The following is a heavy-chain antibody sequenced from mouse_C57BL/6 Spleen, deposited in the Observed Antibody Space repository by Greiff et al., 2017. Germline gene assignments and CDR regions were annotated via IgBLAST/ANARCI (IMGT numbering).Heavy chain of an antibody. CDR1: GYSIPSGYY. V-gene: IGHV3-6*01. CDR2: ISYDGSN. CDR3: ARVPDLLYYAMDY. Sequence: EVQLQESGPGLVKPSQSLSLTCSVTGYSIPSGYYWNWIRQFPGNKLEWMGYISYDGSNNYNPSLKNRISITRDTSKHQFFLKLNSVTTEDTATYYCARVPDLLYYAMDYWGQGTSVTVSS. J-gene: IGHJ4*01.